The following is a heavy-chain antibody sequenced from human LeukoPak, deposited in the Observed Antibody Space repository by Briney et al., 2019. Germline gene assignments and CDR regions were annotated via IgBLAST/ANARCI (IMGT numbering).Heavy chain of an antibody. V-gene: IGHV1-69*04. Sequence: ASVKVSCKASGGTFSSYAISWVRQAPGQGLEWMGRIIPILGIANYAQKFQGRVTITADKSTSTAYMELSSLRSEDTAVYYCARETLNYYGSGSYKEWGQGTLVTVSS. D-gene: IGHD3-10*01. CDR3: ARETLNYYGSGSYKE. CDR2: IIPILGIA. J-gene: IGHJ4*02. CDR1: GGTFSSYA.